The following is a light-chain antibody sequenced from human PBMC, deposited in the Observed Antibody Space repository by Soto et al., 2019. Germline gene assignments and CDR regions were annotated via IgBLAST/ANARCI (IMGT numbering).Light chain of an antibody. J-gene: IGLJ2*01. Sequence: QSVLTQPASASGTPGQRVTISCSGSSSNIGANPINWYQQLPGTAPKLLIYNNDQRPSGVPDRFSASKSGTSASLAISGLQSEDEADYYSEAWDYSLYGAVLGGGTKVTVL. CDR2: NND. CDR3: EAWDYSLYGAV. V-gene: IGLV1-44*01. CDR1: SSNIGANP.